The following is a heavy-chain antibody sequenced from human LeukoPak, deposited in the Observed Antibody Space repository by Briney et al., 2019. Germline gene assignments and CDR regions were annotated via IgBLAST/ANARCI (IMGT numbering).Heavy chain of an antibody. J-gene: IGHJ4*02. CDR1: GFTFSSYA. CDR3: VKAMGQQWSFDY. CDR2: ISASGGNT. V-gene: IGHV3-23*01. Sequence: GGSLRLSCAASGFTFSSYAMRWVRQTPGKGLEWVSGISASGGNTYYADSVKGRFTISRDNSKDTLYLQLHSLRADDTARYYCVKAMGQQWSFDYWGQGTLVTVSS. D-gene: IGHD6-19*01.